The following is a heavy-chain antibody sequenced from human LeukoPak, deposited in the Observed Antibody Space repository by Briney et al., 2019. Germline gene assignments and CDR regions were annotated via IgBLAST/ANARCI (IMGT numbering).Heavy chain of an antibody. CDR3: ARWDGYSSSPDY. CDR2: INPNSGGT. J-gene: IGHJ4*02. CDR1: GYTFTGYY. V-gene: IGHV1-2*02. D-gene: IGHD6-13*01. Sequence: ASVKVSCKASGYTFTGYYMHWVRQAPGQGLEWMGWINPNSGGTNYAQKFLGRVTMTRDMSISTIYLELTRLTSDDTALYYCARWDGYSSSPDYWGQGTLVTVYS.